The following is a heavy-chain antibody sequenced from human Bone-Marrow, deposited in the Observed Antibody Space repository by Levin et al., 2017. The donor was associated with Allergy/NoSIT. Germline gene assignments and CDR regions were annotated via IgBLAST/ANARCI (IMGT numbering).Heavy chain of an antibody. CDR2: ISTDGSTT. D-gene: IGHD2/OR15-2a*01. CDR1: GFTFTGYW. Sequence: TGGSLRLSCAASGFTFTGYWMVWVRQAPGKGLVWVSHISTDGSTTTYADSVKGRFTIYRDNAKNTLYLQMNSLTVEDTAVYYCARGEYGNNLNYWGQGTLVTVSS. CDR3: ARGEYGNNLNY. V-gene: IGHV3-74*01. J-gene: IGHJ4*02.